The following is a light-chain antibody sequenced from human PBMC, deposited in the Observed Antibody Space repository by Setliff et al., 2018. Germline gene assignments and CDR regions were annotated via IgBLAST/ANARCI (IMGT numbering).Light chain of an antibody. J-gene: IGLJ3*02. CDR3: SFAFGRFGV. Sequence: QAVVTQEASMTVSPGGTVTLTCGSSTGAVTNTNYPYWFQQKPGQATRTLIYDTNIAHSWTPARFSGSLFGGKAALTLAGAPSEVEAEYFCSFAFGRFGVFGGGSKGTVL. CDR1: TGAVTNTNY. CDR2: DTN. V-gene: IGLV7-46*01.